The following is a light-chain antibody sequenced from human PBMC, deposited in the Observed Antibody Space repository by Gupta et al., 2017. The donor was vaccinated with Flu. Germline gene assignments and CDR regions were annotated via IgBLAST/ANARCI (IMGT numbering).Light chain of an antibody. CDR3: QSSDFGLSGLVV. CDR2: HDI. CDR1: GCNSGAGYD. J-gene: IGLJ3*02. Sequence: TISCTGGGCNSGAGYDCKWYQQLPGAAPTLLMFHDINRPSGVPDRCSCGKACASASLVIAGLQDEDEGYYYCQSSDFGLSGLVVFGGGTKLTVL. V-gene: IGLV1-40*03.